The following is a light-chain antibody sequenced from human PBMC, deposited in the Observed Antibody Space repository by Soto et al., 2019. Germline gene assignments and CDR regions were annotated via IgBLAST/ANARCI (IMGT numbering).Light chain of an antibody. V-gene: IGLV2-14*01. J-gene: IGLJ1*01. CDR1: SSDVGAYNF. CDR2: EVT. Sequence: QSALTQPASVSGSPGQSITISCTGSSSDVGAYNFVSWYQHHPGRAPKLILYEVTTRPSGVSSRFSGSKSGNTASLTVSGLQAEDEADYYCSSYAGTNNYVFGTGTKVTVL. CDR3: SSYAGTNNYV.